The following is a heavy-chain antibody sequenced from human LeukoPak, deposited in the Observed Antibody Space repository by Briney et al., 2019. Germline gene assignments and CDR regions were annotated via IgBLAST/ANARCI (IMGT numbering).Heavy chain of an antibody. CDR3: AQERYDGSGADYDN. Sequence: GVSLRLSCGGSSFIFYDSDMQCVRQAPGKGLVGFLDNSGKSVYMSYTVSVRGSFIISRYSAKNSLYLNIKSLSVEDTSLYYCAQERYDGSGADYDNWGQGSMVTVSS. CDR1: SFIFYDSD. V-gene: IGHV3-9*01. D-gene: IGHD3-10*01. J-gene: IGHJ4*02. CDR2: NSGKSVYM.